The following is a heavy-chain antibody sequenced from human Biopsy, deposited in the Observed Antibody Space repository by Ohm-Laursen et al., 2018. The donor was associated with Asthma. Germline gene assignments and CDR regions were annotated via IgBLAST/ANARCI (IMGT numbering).Heavy chain of an antibody. CDR2: IWFDGSKK. Sequence: SLRLSCSASGFTFTTYGMHWVRQAPGRGLEWVGVIWFDGSKKYYADSVKGRFTTSRDNSKKMLYLQMNSLRAEDTAVYYCATNSGAYKNSLGDGLDVWGQGTTVIVSS. CDR3: ATNSGAYKNSLGDGLDV. V-gene: IGHV3-33*01. J-gene: IGHJ6*02. CDR1: GFTFTTYG. D-gene: IGHD1-26*01.